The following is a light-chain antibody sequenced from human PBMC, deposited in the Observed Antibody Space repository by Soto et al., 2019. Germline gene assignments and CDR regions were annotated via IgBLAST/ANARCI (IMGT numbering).Light chain of an antibody. V-gene: IGKV3-20*01. Sequence: DIVLTQSPGTLSVSPGERATLSCRASQTISSNYLAWYQQKPGQPPSLLIYGTSSRATGIPDRFSGSGSGTDFTLTIIRLEHEASAIYYWQQYGSWTFGQGTKVEIK. CDR2: GTS. CDR1: QTISSNY. J-gene: IGKJ1*01. CDR3: QQYGSWT.